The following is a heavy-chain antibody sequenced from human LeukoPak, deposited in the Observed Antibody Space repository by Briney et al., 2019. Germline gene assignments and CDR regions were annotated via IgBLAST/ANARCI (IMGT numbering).Heavy chain of an antibody. CDR2: ISPSGGST. J-gene: IGHJ4*02. D-gene: IGHD1-1*01. Sequence: GASVKVSCKAFGYTFTSNYMHWVRQAPGQGPEWMGVISPSGGSTTYAQKFQGRVTMTRDTSISTAYMELRSLRSDDTAVYYCARGTMNLDYWGQGTLVTVSP. V-gene: IGHV1-46*01. CDR1: GYTFTSNY. CDR3: ARGTMNLDY.